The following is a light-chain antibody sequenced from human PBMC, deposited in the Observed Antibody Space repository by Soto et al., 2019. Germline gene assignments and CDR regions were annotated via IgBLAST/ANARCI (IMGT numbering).Light chain of an antibody. CDR3: SSYAGSNVV. V-gene: IGLV2-8*01. CDR2: EVS. Sequence: QSALTQPASLSGSPGQSITISCTGTSSDIGAYDYVSWFQQHPGKAPKLMISEVSKRPSGVPDRFSGSKSGNTASLTVSGLQAEDEADYYCSSYAGSNVVFGGGTQLTVL. CDR1: SSDIGAYDY. J-gene: IGLJ2*01.